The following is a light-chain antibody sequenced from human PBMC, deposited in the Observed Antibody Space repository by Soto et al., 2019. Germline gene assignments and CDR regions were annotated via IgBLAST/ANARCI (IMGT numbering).Light chain of an antibody. CDR3: NSYTSSSTYD. J-gene: IGLJ1*01. CDR1: SSDVGGFNY. Sequence: LTQPASVSGSPGQSITISCTVTSSDVGGFNYVSWYQQHPGKAPRLMIYDVTNRPSGVSYRFSGSKSGNTASLTISGLQAEDEADYYCNSYTSSSTYDFGTGTKVTVL. CDR2: DVT. V-gene: IGLV2-14*03.